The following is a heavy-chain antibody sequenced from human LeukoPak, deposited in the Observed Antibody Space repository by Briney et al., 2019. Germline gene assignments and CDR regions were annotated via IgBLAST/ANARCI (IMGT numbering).Heavy chain of an antibody. V-gene: IGHV4-34*01. Sequence: SETLSLTCAVYGGSFSGYYWSWIRQPPGKGLEWIGEINHSGSTNYNPSLKSRVTISVDTSKNQFSLKLSSVTAADTVVYYCARAPLMLASDAFDIWGQGTMVTVSS. CDR3: ARAPLMLASDAFDI. D-gene: IGHD2-8*01. CDR1: GGSFSGYY. J-gene: IGHJ3*02. CDR2: INHSGST.